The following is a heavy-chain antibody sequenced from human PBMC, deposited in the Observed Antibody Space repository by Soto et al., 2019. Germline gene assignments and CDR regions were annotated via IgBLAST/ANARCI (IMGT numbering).Heavy chain of an antibody. J-gene: IGHJ6*02. CDR3: AGQPTPGSYYDLWSYYYSYALDV. D-gene: IGHD3-10*01. V-gene: IGHV4-30-4*01. Sequence: SETVSVSCSVSGDSIGSGDYYWNGIRQPQGKGLEWIGHLHYSRRPYYPSSLKRRVTIPLDTSTNQFSLQLSSVTAADPAVYYCAGQPTPGSYYDLWSYYYSYALDVCGQWTTVPVSS. CDR1: GDSIGSGDYY. CDR2: LHYSRRP.